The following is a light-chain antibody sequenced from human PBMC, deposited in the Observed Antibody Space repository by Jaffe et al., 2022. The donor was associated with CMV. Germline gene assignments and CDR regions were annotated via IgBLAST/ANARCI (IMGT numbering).Light chain of an antibody. V-gene: IGLV3-1*01. J-gene: IGLJ2*01. CDR2: QDN. CDR3: LASDSGAVV. CDR1: KLGDKY. Sequence: SYELTQPPSVSVSPGQTATITCSGDKLGDKYVSWYQQKSGQSPVLVIYQDNKRPSGIPERFSGSNSGNTGTLTISGTQAMDEADYYCLASDSGAVVFGGGTKLTVL.